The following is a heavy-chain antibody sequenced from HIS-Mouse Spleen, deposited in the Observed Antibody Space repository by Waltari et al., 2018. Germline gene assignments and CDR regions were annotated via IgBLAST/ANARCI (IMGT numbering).Heavy chain of an antibody. Sequence: QLQLQASGPGLVKPSETLSLTCTVSGGPIRSSSYYWGRLRQPPGKGLEWIGSIYYSGRTHTNPARKSRVTTSVETTKNQSSLRTSSVTAADTAVDYCAREMPYSSSWYDWYFDLWGRGTLVTVSS. CDR2: IYYSGRT. D-gene: IGHD6-13*01. CDR1: GGPIRSSSYY. V-gene: IGHV4-39*07. CDR3: AREMPYSSSWYDWYFDL. J-gene: IGHJ2*01.